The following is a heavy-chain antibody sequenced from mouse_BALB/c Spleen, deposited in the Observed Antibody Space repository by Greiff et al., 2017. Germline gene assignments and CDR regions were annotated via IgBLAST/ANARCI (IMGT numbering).Heavy chain of an antibody. Sequence: VQLVESGPELVKPGASVKISCKASGYAFSSSWMNWVKQRPGQGLEWIGRIYPGDGDTNYNGKFKGKATLTADKSSSTAYMQLSSLTSVDSAVYFCARDRGNYGWYFDVWGAGTTVTVSS. V-gene: IGHV1-82*01. CDR3: ARDRGNYGWYFDV. J-gene: IGHJ1*01. CDR2: IYPGDGDT. CDR1: GYAFSSSW. D-gene: IGHD2-1*01.